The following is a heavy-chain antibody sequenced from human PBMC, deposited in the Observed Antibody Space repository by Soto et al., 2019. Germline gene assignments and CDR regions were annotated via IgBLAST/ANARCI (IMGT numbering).Heavy chain of an antibody. CDR2: VYHTGTT. V-gene: IGHV4-4*02. D-gene: IGHD6-19*01. CDR1: GDSVSSPYW. J-gene: IGHJ4*02. Sequence: QVQLQESGPGLVKPSGTLSLTCDVSGDSVSSPYWWCWVRQPPGKGLEWIGEVYHTGTTSHNPSLRSRVTISMDKSNNQFSLDLSSVTAADTAVYHCARSAGWYAVHSWGPGTLVTVSS. CDR3: ARSAGWYAVHS.